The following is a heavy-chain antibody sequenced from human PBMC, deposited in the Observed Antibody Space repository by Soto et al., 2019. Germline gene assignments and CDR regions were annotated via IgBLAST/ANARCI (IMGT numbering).Heavy chain of an antibody. D-gene: IGHD4-17*01. J-gene: IGHJ6*01. CDR1: YASLSHYY. CDR2: VYFGWIT. Sequence: GIESLTCRFSYASLSHYYWSLVLQPAGSGLEWIGRVYFGWITNYNPSRKARITMSVDTSKTQFSLNLTSVTAADTAVYSCARGCDGDSKLFETRMEVWGQAIPVIV. CDR3: ARGCDGDSKLFETRMEV. V-gene: IGHV4-4*07.